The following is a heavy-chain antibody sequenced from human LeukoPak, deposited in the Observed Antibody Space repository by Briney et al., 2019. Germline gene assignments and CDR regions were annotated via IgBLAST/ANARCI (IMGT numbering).Heavy chain of an antibody. V-gene: IGHV4-59*01. J-gene: IGHJ5*02. D-gene: IGHD6-13*01. CDR3: ARSSSWYKNNWFDP. CDR1: GGSISSYH. CDR2: IYYSGST. Sequence: PSETLSLTCIVSGGSISSYHWSWIRQPPGKGLEWIGYIYYSGSTNYNPSLKSRVTISVDTSKNQFSLKLSSVTAADTAVYYCARSSSWYKNNWFDPWGQGTLVTVSS.